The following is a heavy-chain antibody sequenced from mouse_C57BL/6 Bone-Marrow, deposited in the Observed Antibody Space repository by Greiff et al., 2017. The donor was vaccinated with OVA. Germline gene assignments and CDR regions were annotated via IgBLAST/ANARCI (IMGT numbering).Heavy chain of an antibody. CDR2: ISNLAYSI. D-gene: IGHD1-1*01. CDR1: GFTFSDYG. CDR3: ATHYYGSSYYAMDY. Sequence: EVQLVESGGGLVQPGGSLKLSCAASGFTFSDYGMAWVRQAPRKGPEWVAFISNLAYSIYYADTVTGRFTISRENAKNPLYLEMSSLRSEDTAMYYCATHYYGSSYYAMDYWGQGTSVTVSS. J-gene: IGHJ4*01. V-gene: IGHV5-15*01.